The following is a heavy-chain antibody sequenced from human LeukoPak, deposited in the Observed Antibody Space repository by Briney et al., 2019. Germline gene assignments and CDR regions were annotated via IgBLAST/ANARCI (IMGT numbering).Heavy chain of an antibody. J-gene: IGHJ4*02. D-gene: IGHD3-22*01. V-gene: IGHV3-9*01. CDR2: ISWNSGSI. Sequence: PGRSLRLSCAASGFTFDDYAMHWVRQAPGKGLEWVSGISWNSGSIGYADSVKGRFTISRDNSKNTLYLQMNSLRAEDTAVYYCARDHEAIHYYDRGGYFDYWGQGTLVTVSS. CDR3: ARDHEAIHYYDRGGYFDY. CDR1: GFTFDDYA.